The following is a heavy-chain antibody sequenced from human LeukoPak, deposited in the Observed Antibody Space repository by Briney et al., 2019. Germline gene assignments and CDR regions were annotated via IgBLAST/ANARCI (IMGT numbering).Heavy chain of an antibody. CDR3: AKDRKLRFLEWLLLDAFDI. CDR1: GFTFSSYA. D-gene: IGHD3-3*01. V-gene: IGHV3-23*01. Sequence: PSGGSLRLSCAASGFTFSSYAMSWVRQAPGKGLEWVSAISGSGGTTYYADSVKGRFTISRDNSKNTLYLQMNSLRAEDTAVYYCAKDRKLRFLEWLLLDAFDIWSQGTMVTVSS. CDR2: ISGSGGTT. J-gene: IGHJ3*02.